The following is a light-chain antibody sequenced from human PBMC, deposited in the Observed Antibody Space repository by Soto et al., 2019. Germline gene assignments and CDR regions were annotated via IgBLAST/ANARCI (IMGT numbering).Light chain of an antibody. J-gene: IGLJ2*01. Sequence: QPVLTQSPSASASLGASVKLTCTLSSGHSSYAIAWHQQRPEKGPRYLMKLNSDGSHSKGDGIPERFSGSSSGAERYLTISSLQSEDEADYYCQTWVTGIQVFGGGTKLTVL. V-gene: IGLV4-69*01. CDR1: SGHSSYA. CDR3: QTWVTGIQV. CDR2: LNSDGSH.